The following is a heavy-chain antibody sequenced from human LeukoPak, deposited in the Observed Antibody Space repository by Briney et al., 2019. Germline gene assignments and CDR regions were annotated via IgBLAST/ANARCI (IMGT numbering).Heavy chain of an antibody. CDR3: ARGGVTSSWSYYYYYGMDV. Sequence: SETLSLTCTVSGGSISSYYWSWIRQPPGQGLEWIGYIYYSGSTNYNPSLKSRVTISVDTSKNQFSLKLSSVTAADTAVYYCARGGVTSSWSYYYYYGMDVWGQGTTVTVSS. CDR2: IYYSGST. D-gene: IGHD6-13*01. V-gene: IGHV4-59*01. CDR1: GGSISSYY. J-gene: IGHJ6*02.